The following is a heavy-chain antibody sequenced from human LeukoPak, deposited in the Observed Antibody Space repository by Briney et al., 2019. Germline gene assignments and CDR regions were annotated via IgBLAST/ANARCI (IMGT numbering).Heavy chain of an antibody. J-gene: IGHJ4*02. CDR1: GFTFSTYW. Sequence: GGSLRLSCAASGFTFSTYWMHWVRQAPGKGLVWVSRFNSDGRSAYYADSVKGRFAISRDNAKNTLYLQMNSLRAEDTAMYYCARGRYYLDSWGQGTLVTVSS. CDR3: ARGRYYLDS. CDR2: FNSDGRSA. V-gene: IGHV3-74*01. D-gene: IGHD4-17*01.